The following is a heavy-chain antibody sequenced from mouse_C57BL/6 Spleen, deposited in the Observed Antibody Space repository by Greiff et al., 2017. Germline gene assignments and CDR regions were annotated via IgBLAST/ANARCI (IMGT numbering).Heavy chain of an antibody. Sequence: QVQLQQSGAELVKPGASVKLSCKASGYTFTEYTIHWVKQRSGQGLEWIGWFYPGSGSIKYNEKFKEKATLTADKSSSTVYMELSRLTSEDSAVYFCARHGDDGYYPVYYAMDYWGQGTSVTVSS. CDR3: ARHGDDGYYPVYYAMDY. V-gene: IGHV1-62-2*01. CDR1: GYTFTEYT. CDR2: FYPGSGSI. D-gene: IGHD2-3*01. J-gene: IGHJ4*01.